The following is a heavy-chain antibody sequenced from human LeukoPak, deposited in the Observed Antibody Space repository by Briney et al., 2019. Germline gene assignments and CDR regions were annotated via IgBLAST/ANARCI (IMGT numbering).Heavy chain of an antibody. CDR3: ARLPNSGSCLGHLDI. J-gene: IGHJ3*02. Sequence: SETLSLTCTVSGGSISSNSYYWGWIRQPPGKGLDWIGSIYYSGSTYYNPSLKSRVTISVDTSKNQFSLKLSSVTAADTAMYYCARLPNSGSCLGHLDIWGQGTMVTVSS. V-gene: IGHV4-39*01. CDR1: GGSISSNSYY. CDR2: IYYSGST. D-gene: IGHD1-26*01.